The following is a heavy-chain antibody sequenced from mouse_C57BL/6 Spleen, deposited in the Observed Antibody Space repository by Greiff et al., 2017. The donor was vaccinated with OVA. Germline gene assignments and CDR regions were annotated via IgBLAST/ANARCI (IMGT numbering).Heavy chain of an antibody. D-gene: IGHD1-1*02. Sequence: QVQLQQSGAELVRPGASVKLSCKASGYTFTDYYINWVKQRPGQGLEWIARIYPGSGNTYYNEKFKGKATLTAEKSSSTAYMQLSSLTSEDSAVYFCARNYAHTGTWFAYWGQGTLVTVSA. CDR1: GYTFTDYY. J-gene: IGHJ3*01. V-gene: IGHV1-76*01. CDR2: IYPGSGNT. CDR3: ARNYAHTGTWFAY.